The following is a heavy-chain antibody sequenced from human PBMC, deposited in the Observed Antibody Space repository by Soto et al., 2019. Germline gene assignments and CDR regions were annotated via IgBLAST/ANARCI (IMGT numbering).Heavy chain of an antibody. CDR3: ARGQRITIFGVVPLGHYGMDV. V-gene: IGHV1-69*13. Sequence: SVKVSCKASGGTFSSYAICWVRQAPGQGLEWMGGIIPIFGTANYAQKFQGRVTITADESTSTAYMELSSLRSEDTAVYYCARGQRITIFGVVPLGHYGMDVWGQGTTVTVSS. CDR1: GGTFSSYA. CDR2: IIPIFGTA. D-gene: IGHD3-3*01. J-gene: IGHJ6*02.